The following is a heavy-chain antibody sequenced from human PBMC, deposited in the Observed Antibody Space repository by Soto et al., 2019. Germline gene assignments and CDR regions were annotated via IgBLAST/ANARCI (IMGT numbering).Heavy chain of an antibody. CDR3: ARDQERGYSYGFNYYYYGMDV. J-gene: IGHJ6*02. V-gene: IGHV3-30-3*01. D-gene: IGHD5-18*01. CDR2: ISYDGSNK. Sequence: LRLSCAASGFTFSSYAMHWVRQAPGKGLEWVAVISYDGSNKYYADSVKGRFTISRDNSKNTLYLQMNSLRAEDTAVYYCARDQERGYSYGFNYYYYGMDVWGQGATVTVSS. CDR1: GFTFSSYA.